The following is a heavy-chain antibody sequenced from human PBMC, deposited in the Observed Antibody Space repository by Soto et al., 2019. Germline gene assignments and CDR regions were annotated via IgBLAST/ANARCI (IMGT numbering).Heavy chain of an antibody. J-gene: IGHJ4*01. V-gene: IGHV3-15*07. CDR2: IKSKADGGTT. Sequence: PGGSLRLSCVDSDIIFSNGWINWIRQAPGKGLEWVGRIKSKADGGTTDFAAPVKGRFAISRDDSKNMMYMEMSSLRTEDTAVYYCTTDSYINMPIVRFEYWGHGTLVTVSS. CDR1: DIIFSNGW. CDR3: TTDSYINMPIVRFEY. D-gene: IGHD2-2*01.